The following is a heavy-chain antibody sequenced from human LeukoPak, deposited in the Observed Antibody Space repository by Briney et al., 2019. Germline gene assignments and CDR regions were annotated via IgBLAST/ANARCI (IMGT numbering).Heavy chain of an antibody. J-gene: IGHJ4*02. CDR1: GFTFSSYG. V-gene: IGHV3-30*02. CDR3: ARTGDDSSGNYGSSLDY. CDR2: IRYDASNK. Sequence: GGSLRLSCAASGFTFSSYGMHWVRQAPGKGLEWVAFIRYDASNKYYADSVKGRFTISRDNSKNTLYLQMNSLRVEDTAVYYCARTGDDSSGNYGSSLDYWGQGTLVTVSS. D-gene: IGHD3-22*01.